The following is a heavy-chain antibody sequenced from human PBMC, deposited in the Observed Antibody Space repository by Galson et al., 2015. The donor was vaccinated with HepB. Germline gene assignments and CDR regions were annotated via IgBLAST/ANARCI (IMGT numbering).Heavy chain of an antibody. CDR1: GFNLSNYG. V-gene: IGHV3-30*18. J-gene: IGHJ6*02. D-gene: IGHD3-3*01. CDR2: ISYDGSNK. CDR3: AKDFTIFGVVGVMDV. Sequence: SLRLSCAASGFNLSNYGMYWVRQAPGKGLEWVAVISYDGSNKYYVDSVKGRFTISRDNSKNTLYLQMNSLRAEDTAVYYCAKDFTIFGVVGVMDVWGQGTTLTVSS.